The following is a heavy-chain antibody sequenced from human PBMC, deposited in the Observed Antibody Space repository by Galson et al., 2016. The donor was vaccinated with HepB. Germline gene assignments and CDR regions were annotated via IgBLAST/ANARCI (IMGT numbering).Heavy chain of an antibody. Sequence: CGVSGASISSSSWWSWVRQTPGKGLEWIGEVYLGGSTNYNPSLRSRATISLDKSRSQFSLNLTSVTAADTAMYYCARDLRSPVDHWGQGTLVTVSS. CDR2: VYLGGST. J-gene: IGHJ1*01. CDR1: GASISSSSW. CDR3: ARDLRSPVDH. D-gene: IGHD3-3*01. V-gene: IGHV4-4*02.